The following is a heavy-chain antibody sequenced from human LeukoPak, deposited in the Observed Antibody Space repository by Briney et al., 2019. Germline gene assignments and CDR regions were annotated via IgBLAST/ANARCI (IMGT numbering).Heavy chain of an antibody. V-gene: IGHV3-30*19. CDR3: CAAYYYMDV. D-gene: IGHD6-25*01. Sequence: GGSLRLSCAASGFTFSSYGMHWVRQAPGKGLEWVAVISYDGGEKYYADSVKGRFTISRVNSKNTLFLQMNSLRNEDTAVYYCCAAYYYMDVWGKGTTVTVSS. CDR1: GFTFSSYG. J-gene: IGHJ6*03. CDR2: ISYDGGEK.